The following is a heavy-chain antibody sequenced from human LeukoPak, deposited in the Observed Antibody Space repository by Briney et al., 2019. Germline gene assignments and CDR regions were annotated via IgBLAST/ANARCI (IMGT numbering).Heavy chain of an antibody. Sequence: SETLSLTCTVAGDSVSSVTDYWAWIRQPPGKGLEWIASADYSGGTYYNPSLESRVAISADMSKKQISLTLTSVTGADTAVYYCAGERGEEYSSGWYKTNYFDNWGQGIRVTVSS. CDR2: ADYSGGT. V-gene: IGHV4-39*07. D-gene: IGHD6-19*01. J-gene: IGHJ4*02. CDR3: AGERGEEYSSGWYKTNYFDN. CDR1: GDSVSSVTDY.